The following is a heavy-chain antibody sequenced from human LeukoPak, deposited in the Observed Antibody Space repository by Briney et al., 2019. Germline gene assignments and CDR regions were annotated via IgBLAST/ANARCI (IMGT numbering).Heavy chain of an antibody. CDR2: ISSNGVRT. CDR3: VKGVDSSSWYGAFDI. D-gene: IGHD6-13*01. Sequence: GGSLRLSCSASGFTFSACAMHWVRQAPGKGLEYVSTISSNGVRTFYADSVKGRFTISRDNSKNTLYLQMSSLRAEDTAVYYCVKGVDSSSWYGAFDIWGQGTMVTVSS. V-gene: IGHV3-64D*06. J-gene: IGHJ3*02. CDR1: GFTFSACA.